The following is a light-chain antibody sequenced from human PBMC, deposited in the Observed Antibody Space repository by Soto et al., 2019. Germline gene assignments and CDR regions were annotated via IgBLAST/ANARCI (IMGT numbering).Light chain of an antibody. CDR3: QQYHNWPIT. J-gene: IGKJ5*01. CDR1: QDIRND. Sequence: AIQMTQSPSSLSASVGDRVTLTCRASQDIRNDLGWYQQKPGMAPRFLIYAASNLQSGVPSRFSGSGSGTDFTLTISSLQPEDFAVYSCQQYHNWPITFGQGTRLEIK. CDR2: AAS. V-gene: IGKV1-6*01.